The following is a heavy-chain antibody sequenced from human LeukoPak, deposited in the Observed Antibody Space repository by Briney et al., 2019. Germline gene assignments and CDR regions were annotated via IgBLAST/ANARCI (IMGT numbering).Heavy chain of an antibody. CDR1: RFTFSDYY. J-gene: IGHJ2*01. CDR3: ASVAILTSHSSLWYLDL. D-gene: IGHD3-9*01. Sequence: GGSLRLSCAASRFTFSDYYMSWIRQAPGKGLEGVSYIGSSGGSIYYADSVKGRFTISRDNAKKSLYLQMNSLRADDTAVYSCASVAILTSHSSLWYLDLWGRGTLVTVSS. V-gene: IGHV3-11*01. CDR2: IGSSGGSI.